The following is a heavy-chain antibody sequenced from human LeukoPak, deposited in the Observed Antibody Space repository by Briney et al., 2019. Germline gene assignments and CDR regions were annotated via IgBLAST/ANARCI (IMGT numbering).Heavy chain of an antibody. CDR1: GYTFTGYY. J-gene: IGHJ4*02. CDR3: AREPAIAIFGVVITTNFDY. D-gene: IGHD3-3*01. CDR2: INPNSGGT. Sequence: ASVNVSCKASGYTFTGYYMHWVRQAPGQGLEWMGWINPNSGGTNYAQKFQGRVTMTRDTSISTAYMELSRPRSDDTAVYYCAREPAIAIFGVVITTNFDYWGQGTLVTVSS. V-gene: IGHV1-2*02.